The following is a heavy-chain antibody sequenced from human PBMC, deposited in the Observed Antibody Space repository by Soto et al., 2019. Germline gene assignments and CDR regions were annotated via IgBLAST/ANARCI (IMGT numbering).Heavy chain of an antibody. Sequence: QVQLVQSGAEVKKPGASVKVSCKASGYTFTSNSIGWVRQAPGQGLEWMGWISAYNGDTSYAQHLQGRVTVTTETLKNTAYMELRSLRPDDTAVYFCVLGGLETGYYRDMDYWGQGTLVSVSS. CDR2: ISAYNGDT. CDR3: VLGGLETGYYRDMDY. D-gene: IGHD3-9*01. J-gene: IGHJ4*02. V-gene: IGHV1-18*04. CDR1: GYTFTSNS.